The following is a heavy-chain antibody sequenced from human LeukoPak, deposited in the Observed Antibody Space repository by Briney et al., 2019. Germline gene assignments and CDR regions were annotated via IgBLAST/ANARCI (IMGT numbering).Heavy chain of an antibody. CDR1: GGTFSSYA. J-gene: IGHJ4*02. Sequence: SVKASCKASGGTFSSYAISWVRQAPGQGLEWMGRIIPIFGTANYAQKFQGRVTITTDESTSTAYMELSSLRSEDTAVYYCARDYYDSSGYQKAGDYWGQGTLVTVSS. CDR2: IIPIFGTA. V-gene: IGHV1-69*05. D-gene: IGHD3-22*01. CDR3: ARDYYDSSGYQKAGDY.